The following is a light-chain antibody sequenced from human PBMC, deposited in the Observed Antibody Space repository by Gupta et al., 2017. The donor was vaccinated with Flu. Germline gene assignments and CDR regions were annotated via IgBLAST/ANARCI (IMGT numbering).Light chain of an antibody. CDR2: GSS. Sequence: EIVLTQSPGTLSLSPGERATLSCRASQSISTNYLAWHQQKPGQAPRLLIYGSSTRATGIPERFSGSGCGTDFTLTISRREPEDSAVYFCQQYGGSPLYTFGQGTKLEIK. CDR3: QQYGGSPLYT. J-gene: IGKJ2*01. V-gene: IGKV3-20*01. CDR1: QSISTNY.